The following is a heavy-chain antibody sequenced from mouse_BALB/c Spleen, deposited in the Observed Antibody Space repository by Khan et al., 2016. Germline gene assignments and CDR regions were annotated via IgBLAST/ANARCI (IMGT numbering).Heavy chain of an antibody. Sequence: EVELVESGGGLVKPGGSLKLSCAASGFTFSSYTMSWVRQTPEKRLEWVATISSGGSYTYYPDSVKGRFTISRDNAKNTLYLQMSSLKSEDTAMYYCTRDLYAGYYYYARDYWGQGTSVTVSS. J-gene: IGHJ4*01. CDR2: ISSGGSYT. D-gene: IGHD2-3*01. V-gene: IGHV5-6-4*01. CDR3: TRDLYAGYYYYARDY. CDR1: GFTFSSYT.